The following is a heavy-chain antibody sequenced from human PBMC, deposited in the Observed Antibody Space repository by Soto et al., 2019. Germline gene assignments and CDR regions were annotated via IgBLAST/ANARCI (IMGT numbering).Heavy chain of an antibody. CDR2: ISCDGSKK. J-gene: IGHJ6*02. CDR3: AKVWSSCGVVSREYYGMDV. Sequence: QVQLVESGGGVVQPGRSLRLSCVASGFTFSSYGMNWVRQAPGKGLEWVAVISCDGSKKYYADSVKGRFTISRDNSKNTIYMKMINLRTEDTAVYYCAKVWSSCGVVSREYYGMDVWGQGTTVTVFS. D-gene: IGHD3-3*01. CDR1: GFTFSSYG. V-gene: IGHV3-30*18.